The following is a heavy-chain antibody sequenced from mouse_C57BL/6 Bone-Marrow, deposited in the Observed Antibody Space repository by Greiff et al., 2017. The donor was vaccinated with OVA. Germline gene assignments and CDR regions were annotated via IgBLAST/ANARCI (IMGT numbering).Heavy chain of an antibody. CDR3: ARSGDGYYGDFDY. CDR2: LYPRDGST. D-gene: IGHD2-3*01. J-gene: IGHJ2*01. V-gene: IGHV1-85*01. Sequence: LQESGPELVKPGASVKLSCKASGYTFTSYDINWVKQRPGQGLEWIGWLYPRDGSTTYNEKFKGKATLTVAPSSSTAYMELHSLTSEDSAVYFCARSGDGYYGDFDYWGQGTTLTVSS. CDR1: GYTFTSYD.